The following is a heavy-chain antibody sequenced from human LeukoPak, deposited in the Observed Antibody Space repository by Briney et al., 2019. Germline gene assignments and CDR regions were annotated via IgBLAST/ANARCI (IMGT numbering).Heavy chain of an antibody. CDR1: GFSLSTRGVG. J-gene: IGHJ4*02. CDR3: AHSLWFGDLLPYFDY. D-gene: IGHD3-10*01. Sequence: SGPTLVTPTQTLTLTCTFSGFSLSTRGVGVGWIRQPPGKALEWLALMYWDDDKRYGPSLKSSLTITKDTYKNQVVLTMTNIGPVDTATYYCAHSLWFGDLLPYFDYWGQGTLVTVSS. CDR2: MYWDDDK. V-gene: IGHV2-5*05.